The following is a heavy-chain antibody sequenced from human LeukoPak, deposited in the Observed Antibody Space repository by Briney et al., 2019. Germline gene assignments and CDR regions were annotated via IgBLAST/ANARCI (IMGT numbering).Heavy chain of an antibody. D-gene: IGHD6-19*01. CDR3: ARDGGSSGNPRD. J-gene: IGHJ4*02. CDR1: GYTFTCYY. Sequence: GASVKVSCKASGYTFTCYYMHWVRQAPGQGLEWMGRINPNSGGTNYAQKFQGRVTMTRDTSISTAYMELSRLRSDDTAVYYCARDGGSSGNPRDWGQGTLVTVSS. CDR2: INPNSGGT. V-gene: IGHV1-2*06.